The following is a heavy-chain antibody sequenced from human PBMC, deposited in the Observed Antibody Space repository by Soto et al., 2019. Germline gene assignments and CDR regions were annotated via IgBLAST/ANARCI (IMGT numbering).Heavy chain of an antibody. CDR3: ARERVGLGGWFDP. J-gene: IGHJ5*02. Sequence: QVQLVQSGAEVKKPGSSVKVSCKAAGGTFSSYAISWVRQAPGQGLEWMGGIIPIFGTANYAQKFQGRVTITADKSTSTAYMELSRLRSEDTAVYYCARERVGLGGWFDPWGQGTLVTVSS. D-gene: IGHD3-16*01. CDR1: GGTFSSYA. CDR2: IIPIFGTA. V-gene: IGHV1-69*06.